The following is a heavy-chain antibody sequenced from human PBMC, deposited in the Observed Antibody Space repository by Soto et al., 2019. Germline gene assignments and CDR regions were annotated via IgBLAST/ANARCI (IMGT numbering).Heavy chain of an antibody. Sequence: LRLSCAASGFTFSTYTMNWVRQAPGKGLEWVSSISSSSGYMYYADSVKGRFTISRDNAKKSLYLQMNSLRAEDTAVYYCARDGSSNSWYSTDVWGQGTTVTVSS. V-gene: IGHV3-21*01. CDR2: ISSSSGYM. CDR1: GFTFSTYT. J-gene: IGHJ6*02. D-gene: IGHD2-2*02. CDR3: ARDGSSNSWYSTDV.